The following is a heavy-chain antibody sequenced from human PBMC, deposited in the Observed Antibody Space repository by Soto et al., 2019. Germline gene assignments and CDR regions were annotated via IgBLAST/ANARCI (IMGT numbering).Heavy chain of an antibody. D-gene: IGHD3-3*02. V-gene: IGHV4-34*01. CDR1: GGSFSGYF. CDR2: INHSGST. Sequence: QVQLQQWGAGLLKPSETMSLTCAVSGGSFSGYFWSWIRQPPGKGLEWIGEINHSGSTYYNPSLGSRVTVLVDTSRSQFSLKLRSVTAADTAVYFCTRGRGLGHFTPPFDYWGQGTLVTVSS. J-gene: IGHJ4*02. CDR3: TRGRGLGHFTPPFDY.